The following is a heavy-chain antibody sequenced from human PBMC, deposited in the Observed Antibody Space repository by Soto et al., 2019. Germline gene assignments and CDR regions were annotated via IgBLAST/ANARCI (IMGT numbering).Heavy chain of an antibody. D-gene: IGHD6-6*01. CDR1: GFPFSNHA. CDR2: INYNGGTT. Sequence: GGPLRLSCSASGFPFSNHAMHWVRQAPGKGLEYVPAINYNGGTTYYVDSVKGRFTISRDNSKNTLYLQMSSLKVEDTAMYHCVTWGGIEARNLDHWGQGTLVTV. J-gene: IGHJ4*02. V-gene: IGHV3-64D*06. CDR3: VTWGGIEARNLDH.